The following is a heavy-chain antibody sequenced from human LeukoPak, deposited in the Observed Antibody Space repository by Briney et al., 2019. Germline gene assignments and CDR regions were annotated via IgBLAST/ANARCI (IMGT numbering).Heavy chain of an antibody. D-gene: IGHD5-24*01. Sequence: ASVKVSCKASGYTFTSYGISWVRQAPGQGLEWMGWMNPNSGNTGYAQKFQGRVTMTRNTSISTAYMELSSLRSEDTAVYYCARSEMATIDYWGQGTLVTVSS. V-gene: IGHV1-8*02. CDR1: GYTFTSYG. CDR3: ARSEMATIDY. CDR2: MNPNSGNT. J-gene: IGHJ4*02.